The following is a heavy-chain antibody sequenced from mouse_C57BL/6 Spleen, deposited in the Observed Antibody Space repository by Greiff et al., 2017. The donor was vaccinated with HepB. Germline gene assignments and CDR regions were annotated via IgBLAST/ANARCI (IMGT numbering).Heavy chain of an antibody. J-gene: IGHJ2*01. Sequence: QVQLQQPGAELVRPGSSVKLSCKASGYTFTSYWMHWVKQRPIQGLEWIGNIDPSDSETHYNQKFKDKATLTVDKSSSTAYMQLSSLTSEDSAVYYCASGDGSNYFDYWGQGTTLTVSS. V-gene: IGHV1-52*01. CDR3: ASGDGSNYFDY. CDR2: IDPSDSET. D-gene: IGHD1-1*01. CDR1: GYTFTSYW.